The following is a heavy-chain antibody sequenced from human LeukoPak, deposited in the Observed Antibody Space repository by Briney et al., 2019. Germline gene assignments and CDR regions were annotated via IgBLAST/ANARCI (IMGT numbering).Heavy chain of an antibody. CDR1: GYTFTDYY. D-gene: IGHD4-17*01. Sequence: ASVKVSCKASGYTFTDYYIQWVRQAPGQGLEWMGWINPHTGGTNYAQKFQGRVTMTRDTSISTAYMELSRLRSDDTAVYYCVRGTGAISVTPDGGRETLLTVSS. CDR2: INPHTGGT. J-gene: IGHJ4*02. CDR3: VRGTGAISVTPD. V-gene: IGHV1-2*02.